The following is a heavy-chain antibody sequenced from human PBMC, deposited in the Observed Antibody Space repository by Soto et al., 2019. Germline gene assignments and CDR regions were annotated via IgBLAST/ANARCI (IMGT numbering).Heavy chain of an antibody. J-gene: IGHJ6*03. CDR3: ARGGGYCSGGSCYARFYYYCYMDV. CDR2: INHSGST. D-gene: IGHD2-15*01. Sequence: PSETLSLTCAVYGGSFSGYYWSWIRQPPGKGLEWIGEINHSGSTNYNPSLKSRVTISVDTSKNQFSLKLSSVTAADTAVYYCARGGGYCSGGSCYARFYYYCYMDVWGKGTTVTVSS. V-gene: IGHV4-34*01. CDR1: GGSFSGYY.